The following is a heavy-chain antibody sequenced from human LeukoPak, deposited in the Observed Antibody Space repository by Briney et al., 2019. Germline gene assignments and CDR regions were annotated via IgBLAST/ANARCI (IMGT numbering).Heavy chain of an antibody. CDR2: ISSSSSYI. V-gene: IGHV3-21*01. CDR1: GFTFSSYS. J-gene: IGHJ4*02. CDR3: AREEGAGYSSG. D-gene: IGHD6-19*01. Sequence: GGSLRLSCAASGFTFSSYSMNWVRQAPGKGLEWVSSISSSSSYIYYADSVKGRFTISRDNAKNSLYLQMNSLRAEDTAVYYCAREEGAGYSSGWGQGTLVTVSS.